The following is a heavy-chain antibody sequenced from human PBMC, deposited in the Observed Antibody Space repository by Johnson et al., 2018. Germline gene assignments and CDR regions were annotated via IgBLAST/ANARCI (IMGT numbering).Heavy chain of an antibody. D-gene: IGHD2-8*01. V-gene: IGHV3-49*03. CDR2: IRSTVYGGTT. J-gene: IGHJ4*02. Sequence: EVQLVESGGGLVQPGRSLRLSCSSSGFTFADFAISWFRQAPGKGLEWVGFIRSTVYGGTTEYATSVKGRFTISRDDSKSVAYMDLNSLKTEDTAVYYCTRDIEYGTPVSCVFGDYWGQGALVTVSS. CDR1: GFTFADFA. CDR3: TRDIEYGTPVSCVFGDY.